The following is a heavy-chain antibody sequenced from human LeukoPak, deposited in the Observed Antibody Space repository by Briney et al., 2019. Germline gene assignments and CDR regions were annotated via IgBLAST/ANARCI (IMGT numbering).Heavy chain of an antibody. CDR1: GGSFSGYY. CDR2: INHSGST. J-gene: IGHJ4*02. V-gene: IGHV4-34*01. Sequence: KPSETLSLTCAAYGGSFSGYYWSWIRQPPGKGLEWIGEINHSGSTNYNPSLKSRVTISVDTSKNQFSLKLSSVTAADTAVYYCARDEMATIGRALDYWGQGTLVTVSS. D-gene: IGHD5-24*01. CDR3: ARDEMATIGRALDY.